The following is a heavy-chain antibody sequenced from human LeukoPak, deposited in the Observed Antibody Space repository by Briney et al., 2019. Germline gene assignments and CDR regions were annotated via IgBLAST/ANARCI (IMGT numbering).Heavy chain of an antibody. Sequence: SGGSLRLSCTASGFTLSSYAMSWVRQAPGEGLEWVSTISGSADNTNYAEAMKGRFTISRDNAKNSLYLQMNSLRAEDTAVYYCAKDVSSSASYFDYWGQGILVTVSS. J-gene: IGHJ4*02. V-gene: IGHV3-23*01. D-gene: IGHD2-2*01. CDR2: ISGSADNT. CDR1: GFTLSSYA. CDR3: AKDVSSSASYFDY.